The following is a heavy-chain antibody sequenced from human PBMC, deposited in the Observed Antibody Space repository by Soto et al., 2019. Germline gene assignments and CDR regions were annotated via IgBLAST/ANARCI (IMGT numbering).Heavy chain of an antibody. CDR1: GFTFSSYS. J-gene: IGHJ6*02. CDR2: ISSSSITI. CDR3: ARGDYGMDV. Sequence: EVQLVESGGGLVQPGGSLRLSCTASGFTFSSYSMNWVRQSPGKGLEWVSYISSSSITIYYADSVKGRFTISRDNAKNSLYLQMNSLRDGDTAVYFCARGDYGMDVWGQGTTVTVSS. V-gene: IGHV3-48*02.